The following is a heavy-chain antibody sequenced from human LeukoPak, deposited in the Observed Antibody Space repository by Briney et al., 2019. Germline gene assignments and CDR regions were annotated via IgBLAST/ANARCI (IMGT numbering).Heavy chain of an antibody. CDR3: ARAPSHAYYYDSSGYPDY. V-gene: IGHV1-3*01. J-gene: IGHJ4*02. D-gene: IGHD3-22*01. CDR2: INAGNGNT. Sequence: ASVKVSCKASGYTFTSYAMHWVRQAPGQRLEWMGWINAGNGNTKYSQKFQGRVTITRDTSASTAYMELSSLGSEDTAVYYCARAPSHAYYYDSSGYPDYWGQGTLVTVSS. CDR1: GYTFTSYA.